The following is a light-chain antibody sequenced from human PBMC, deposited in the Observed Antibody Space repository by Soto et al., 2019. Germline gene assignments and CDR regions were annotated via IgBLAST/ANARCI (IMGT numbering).Light chain of an antibody. Sequence: EIVLTQSPATLSLSPGERATLSCRASQSISNFLARYQQKPGQPPRLLIYDASKRATDIPDRFIGSGSGTDLTLTISSLEPEDFAIYYWHQRSKWPPFTFGGGTKVEI. V-gene: IGKV3-11*01. CDR2: DAS. CDR1: QSISNF. CDR3: HQRSKWPPFT. J-gene: IGKJ4*01.